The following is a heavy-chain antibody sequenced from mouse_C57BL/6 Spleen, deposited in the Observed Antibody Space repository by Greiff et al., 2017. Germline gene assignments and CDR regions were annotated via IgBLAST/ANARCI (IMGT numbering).Heavy chain of an antibody. Sequence: VQLKESGPELVKPGASVKISCKASGYSFTGYFMNWVKQSHGKSLEWIGRINPYNGDTFYNQKFKGKATLTVDKSSNTAHMRLLSPAAEDFAVYYCARDYDYDVFDYWGQGTLVTVSA. J-gene: IGHJ3*01. CDR2: INPYNGDT. D-gene: IGHD2-4*01. V-gene: IGHV1-37*01. CDR1: GYSFTGYF. CDR3: ARDYDYDVFDY.